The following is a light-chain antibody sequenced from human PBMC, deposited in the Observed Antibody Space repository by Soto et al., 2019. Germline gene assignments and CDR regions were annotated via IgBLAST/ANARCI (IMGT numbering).Light chain of an antibody. Sequence: SYELTQPPSESVSPGQTASITCSGDKLGDKYACWYQQKPGQSPVLVIYQDSKRPSGIPERFSGSNSGNTATLTISGTQAMDEADYYCQAWDSSTVVFGGGTKVTGL. V-gene: IGLV3-1*01. CDR3: QAWDSSTVV. CDR2: QDS. J-gene: IGLJ2*01. CDR1: KLGDKY.